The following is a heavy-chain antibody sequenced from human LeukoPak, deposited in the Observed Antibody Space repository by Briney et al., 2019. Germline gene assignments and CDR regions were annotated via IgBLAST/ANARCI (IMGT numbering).Heavy chain of an antibody. CDR1: GYSFTSYW. CDR3: ARQGVYVDTAMVSDY. D-gene: IGHD5-18*01. J-gene: IGHJ4*02. V-gene: IGHV5-51*01. Sequence: GESLKISCKGSGYSFTSYWIGWVRQMPGKGLEWMGNIYPGDSDTRYSPSFQGQVTISADKSISTAYLQWSSLKASDTAMYYCARQGVYVDTAMVSDYWGQGTLVTVSS. CDR2: IYPGDSDT.